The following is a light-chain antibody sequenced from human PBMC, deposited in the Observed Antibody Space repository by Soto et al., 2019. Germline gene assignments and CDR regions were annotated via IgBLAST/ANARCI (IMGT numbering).Light chain of an antibody. J-gene: IGKJ2*01. Sequence: DIQMTQSPSTLSASVGDRVTITCRASQSISNWLAWYQQRPGKAPKLLIYDASTLESWVPSRFSGSGSGTEFTLTISGLRTDDFATYYSQQYNTYSYTFGQGTKLEIK. CDR3: QQYNTYSYT. CDR1: QSISNW. CDR2: DAS. V-gene: IGKV1-5*01.